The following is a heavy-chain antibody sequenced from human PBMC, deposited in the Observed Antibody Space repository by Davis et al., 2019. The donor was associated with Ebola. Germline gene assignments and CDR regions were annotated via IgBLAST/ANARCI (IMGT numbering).Heavy chain of an antibody. CDR3: ARRGTSSWYAGWFDP. V-gene: IGHV4-59*08. D-gene: IGHD6-13*01. J-gene: IGHJ5*02. CDR1: GGSISNYY. Sequence: MPGGSLRLSCTVSGGSISNYYWGWIRQPPGKGLEWIGHIYYSGSTNYNPSLKSRVTVSVDTSKNQFSLKLSTVTAADTAMYYCARRGTSSWYAGWFDPWGQGTLVTVSS. CDR2: IYYSGST.